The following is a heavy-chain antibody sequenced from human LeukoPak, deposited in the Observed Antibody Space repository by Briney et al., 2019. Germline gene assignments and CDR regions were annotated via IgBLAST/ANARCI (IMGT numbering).Heavy chain of an antibody. Sequence: GGSLRLSCAASGFTANSNYMSWVRQAPGKGLEWVSAISGSGGSTYYADSVKGRFTISRDNSKNTLYLQMNSLRAEDTAVYYCAKDRFGVVMTFDYWGQGTLVTVSS. CDR3: AKDRFGVVMTFDY. V-gene: IGHV3-23*01. D-gene: IGHD3-3*01. J-gene: IGHJ4*02. CDR2: ISGSGGST. CDR1: GFTANSNY.